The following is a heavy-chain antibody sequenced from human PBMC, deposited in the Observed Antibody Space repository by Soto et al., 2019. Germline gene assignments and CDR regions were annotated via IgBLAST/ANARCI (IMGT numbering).Heavy chain of an antibody. CDR3: ARDYDKSGYDYFDP. CDR1: GYSFTGHY. Sequence: ASVKVSCKASGYSFTGHYMQRVRQAPGQGLEWMGWIDPKSGATKNAQKFQDRVTMTTDTSINTAYMYLSGLTSDDTAVYYCARDYDKSGYDYFDPWGQGTLVTVSS. V-gene: IGHV1-2*02. CDR2: IDPKSGAT. D-gene: IGHD3-16*01. J-gene: IGHJ5*02.